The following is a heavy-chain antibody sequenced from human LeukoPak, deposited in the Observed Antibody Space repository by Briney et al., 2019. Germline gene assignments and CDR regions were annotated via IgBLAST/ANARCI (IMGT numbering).Heavy chain of an antibody. V-gene: IGHV5-51*01. Sequence: GESLKISCKGSGYSFTNYWIGWVRQMPGKGLEWMGITYLGDSDTRYSPSFQGQVTISADKSISTVYLQWSSLKASDTAMYYCARHPSYYSGWPLDSWGQGTLVTVSS. CDR1: GYSFTNYW. D-gene: IGHD6-19*01. CDR2: TYLGDSDT. CDR3: ARHPSYYSGWPLDS. J-gene: IGHJ4*02.